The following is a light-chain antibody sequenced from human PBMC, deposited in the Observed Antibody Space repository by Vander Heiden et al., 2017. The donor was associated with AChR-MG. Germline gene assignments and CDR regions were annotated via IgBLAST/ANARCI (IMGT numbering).Light chain of an antibody. CDR3: QQYYDYPQT. CDR2: GAS. CDR1: QDIRRY. Sequence: IRMTQSPSSLSASTGETVTMTCRASQDIRRYLAWYQQKPGKAPNLLMYGASTWQSGVPSRFSGGGSGTDFTLTISGLQAEDFATDFCQQYYDYPQTFGQGTKLEIK. J-gene: IGKJ1*01. V-gene: IGKV1-8*01.